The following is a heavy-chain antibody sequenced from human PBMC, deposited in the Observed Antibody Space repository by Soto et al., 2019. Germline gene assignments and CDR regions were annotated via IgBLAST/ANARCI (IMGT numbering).Heavy chain of an antibody. J-gene: IGHJ3*01. Sequence: GGTLRLSWVTSGFTFKSYWMSWVRQTPGQGLECVARINHDGSSKNYAESVKGRFFISRDKLKNMVYLHMNSLRAEDTALYYCAKDYLGSSNVFDVWGRGTVVTV. CDR1: GFTFKSYW. CDR2: INHDGSSK. V-gene: IGHV3-7*01. CDR3: AKDYLGSSNVFDV. D-gene: IGHD2-2*01.